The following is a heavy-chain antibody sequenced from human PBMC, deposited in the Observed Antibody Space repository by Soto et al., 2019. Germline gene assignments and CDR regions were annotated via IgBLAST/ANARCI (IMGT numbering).Heavy chain of an antibody. J-gene: IGHJ4*02. CDR2: IYYSGST. V-gene: IGHV4-59*01. Sequence: SETLSLTCTVSGGSISSYYWSWIRQPPGKGLEWIGHIYYSGSTSYNPSLKSRVTISVDTSKNQFSLKLSSVTAADTAVYYCARRWGPTFDFWGQGTLVTVSS. CDR3: ARRWGPTFDF. CDR1: GGSISSYY. D-gene: IGHD1-26*01.